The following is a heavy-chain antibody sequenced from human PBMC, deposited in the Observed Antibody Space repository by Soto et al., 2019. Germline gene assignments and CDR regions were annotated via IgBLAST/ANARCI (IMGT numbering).Heavy chain of an antibody. J-gene: IGHJ4*02. D-gene: IGHD6-19*01. V-gene: IGHV1-24*01. CDR3: ATDVKYSSGWLDY. Sequence: RASVKVSCKVSGYTLTELSMHWVRQAPGKGLEWMGGFDPEDGETIYAQKFQGRVTMTEDTSTDTAYMELSSLRSEDTAVYYCATDVKYSSGWLDYWGPGTLVTVSS. CDR2: FDPEDGET. CDR1: GYTLTELS.